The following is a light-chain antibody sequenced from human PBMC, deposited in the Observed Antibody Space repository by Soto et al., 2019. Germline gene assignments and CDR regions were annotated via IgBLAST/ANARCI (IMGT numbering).Light chain of an antibody. CDR2: DAS. V-gene: IGKV3-11*01. CDR1: QSVRTY. Sequence: EIVLTQSPVTLSLSPGERATLSCRASQSVRTYLAWYQVKPGQAPRLLIYDASRRASGVAARFSGSGSGTDFTLTISSLEPEDFALYYCQQRNTWPPITFGQGTRLEI. J-gene: IGKJ5*01. CDR3: QQRNTWPPIT.